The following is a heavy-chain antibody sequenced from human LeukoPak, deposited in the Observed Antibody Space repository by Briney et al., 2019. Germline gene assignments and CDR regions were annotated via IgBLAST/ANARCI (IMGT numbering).Heavy chain of an antibody. CDR1: GFTFSSYA. D-gene: IGHD2-21*01. V-gene: IGHV3-23*01. J-gene: IGHJ4*02. Sequence: GGSLGLSCAASGFTFSSYAMSWVRQAPGKGLEWVSGISDGGAGTYYADSVRGRFTISRDNSENTLYLQMNSLRAEDTAVYYCAKDPFVFRYFDYWGQGTLVTVSS. CDR2: ISDGGAGT. CDR3: AKDPFVFRYFDY.